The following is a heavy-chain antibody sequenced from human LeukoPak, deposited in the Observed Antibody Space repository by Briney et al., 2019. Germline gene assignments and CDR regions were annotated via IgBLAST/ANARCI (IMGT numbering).Heavy chain of an antibody. CDR3: AKDLNIVVVVAANRAEYFQH. D-gene: IGHD2-15*01. V-gene: IGHV3-23*01. J-gene: IGHJ1*01. CDR1: GFTFSSYA. Sequence: SGGSLRLSCAASGFTFSSYAMSWVRQAPGKGLEWVSAISGSGGSTYYADSVKGRFTISRDNSKNTLYLQMNSLRAEDTAVYYCAKDLNIVVVVAANRAEYFQHWGQGTLVTVSS. CDR2: ISGSGGST.